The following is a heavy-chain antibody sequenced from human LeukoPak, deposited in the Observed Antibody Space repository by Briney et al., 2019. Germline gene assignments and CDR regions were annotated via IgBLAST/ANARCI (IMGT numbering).Heavy chain of an antibody. CDR1: GFSFSNYG. CDR3: AKDRGYSLRVFDI. D-gene: IGHD5-18*01. CDR2: IRIDGSDK. V-gene: IGHV3-30*02. Sequence: PGGSLRLSCAATGFSFSNYGMHWVRQAPGKGLEWVAFIRIDGSDKYYADSVKGRFTFSRDNPKNTLYLQMNSLRAEDTAVYYCAKDRGYSLRVFDIWGQGTMVTVSS. J-gene: IGHJ3*02.